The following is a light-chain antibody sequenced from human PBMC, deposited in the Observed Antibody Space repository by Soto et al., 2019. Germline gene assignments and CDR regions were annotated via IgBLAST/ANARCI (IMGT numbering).Light chain of an antibody. Sequence: DIVMTQSPDSLAVSLGERATINCKSSQSVLYSSNNNNYLAWYQQKPGQPPKLLIYWASKRATGIPGRFSGSGSGTDFTLTISSLEPEDFAVYYCQQRSNWPPALSFGGGTKVDIK. J-gene: IGKJ4*01. CDR3: QQRSNWPPALS. V-gene: IGKV4-1*01. CDR2: WAS. CDR1: QSVLYSSNNNNY.